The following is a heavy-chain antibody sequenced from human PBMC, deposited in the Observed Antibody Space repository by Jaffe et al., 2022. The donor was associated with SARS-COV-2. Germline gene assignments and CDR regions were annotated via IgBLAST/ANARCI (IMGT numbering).Heavy chain of an antibody. V-gene: IGHV3-30*04. Sequence: QVQLVESGGGVVQPGRSLRLSCAASGFTFSSYAMHWVRQAPGKGLEWVAVISYDGSNKYYADSVKGRFTISRDNSKNTLYLQMNSLRAEDTAVYYCARDFESLQQLVRGLVDYWGQGTLVTVSS. D-gene: IGHD6-13*01. J-gene: IGHJ4*02. CDR3: ARDFESLQQLVRGLVDY. CDR1: GFTFSSYA. CDR2: ISYDGSNK.